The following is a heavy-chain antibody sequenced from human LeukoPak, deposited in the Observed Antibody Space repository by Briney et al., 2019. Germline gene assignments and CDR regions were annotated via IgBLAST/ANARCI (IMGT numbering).Heavy chain of an antibody. CDR3: DRVNYYDSSGYQFDY. CDR2: IYHSGGT. Sequence: SETLSLTCGVSGGPINRGGYFGSWIRQPPGKGLEWIGYIYHSGGTYYNPSLKSRVTISVDRSKNQFPLKLSSVTAADTAVYYCDRVNYYDSSGYQFDYWGQGTLVTVSS. V-gene: IGHV4-30-2*01. D-gene: IGHD3-22*01. J-gene: IGHJ4*02. CDR1: GGPINRGGYF.